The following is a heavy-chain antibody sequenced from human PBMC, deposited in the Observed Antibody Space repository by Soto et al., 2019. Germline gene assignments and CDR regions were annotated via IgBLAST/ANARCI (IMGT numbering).Heavy chain of an antibody. V-gene: IGHV4-31*03. CDR1: GGSISSGGYY. J-gene: IGHJ6*02. CDR2: IYYSGST. Sequence: PSETLSLTCTVSGGSISSGGYYWSWIRQHPGKGLEWIGYIYYSGSTYYNPSLKSRVTISVDTSKNQFSLKLSPVTAEDTAIYYCAKVSILTESYHYYAMDVWGQGTTVTVSS. CDR3: AKVSILTESYHYYAMDV. D-gene: IGHD3-9*01.